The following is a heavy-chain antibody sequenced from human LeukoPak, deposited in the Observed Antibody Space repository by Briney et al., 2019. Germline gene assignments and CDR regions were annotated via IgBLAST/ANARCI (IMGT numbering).Heavy chain of an antibody. J-gene: IGHJ4*02. CDR1: RFTFENYA. V-gene: IGHV3-23*01. CDR2: ISSSGDTT. D-gene: IGHD3/OR15-3a*01. Sequence: GGSLRLSCAAFRFTFENYAMTWVRQAPGKGLEWVSAISSSGDTTYYADSVKGRFTISRDNSEITLYLQMHSLRVEDTSVYYCTKPPPTIFRLMKRSYYFDYWGQGTPVTVSS. CDR3: TKPPPTIFRLMKRSYYFDY.